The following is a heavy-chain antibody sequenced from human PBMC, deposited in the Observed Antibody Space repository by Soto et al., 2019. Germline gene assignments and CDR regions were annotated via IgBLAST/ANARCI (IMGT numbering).Heavy chain of an antibody. CDR3: ARDQGITTFGVYSMYYYGMDV. D-gene: IGHD3-3*01. Sequence: SVKVSCKSSGFTFTSSAVQWVRQARGQRLEWIGWIVVGSGNTNYAQKFQERVTITRDMSTSTAYMELSSLRSEDTAVYYCARDQGITTFGVYSMYYYGMDVWGQGTTVTVSS. J-gene: IGHJ6*02. CDR1: GFTFTSSA. V-gene: IGHV1-58*01. CDR2: IVVGSGNT.